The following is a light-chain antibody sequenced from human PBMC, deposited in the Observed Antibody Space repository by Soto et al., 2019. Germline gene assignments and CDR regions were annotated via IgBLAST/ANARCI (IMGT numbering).Light chain of an antibody. CDR1: QSVSSY. CDR3: QQRCNWPLT. Sequence: EIVLTQSPATLSLSPGERATLSCRASQSVSSYLAWYQQKPGQAPRLLIYDASNRATGIPARFSGSGSGTDFTLTFSSLEPEDFAVYYCQQRCNWPLTFGGGTKVEIK. V-gene: IGKV3-11*01. CDR2: DAS. J-gene: IGKJ4*01.